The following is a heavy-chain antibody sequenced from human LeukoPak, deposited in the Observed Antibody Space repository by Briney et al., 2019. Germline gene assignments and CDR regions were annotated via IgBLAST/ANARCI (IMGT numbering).Heavy chain of an antibody. D-gene: IGHD3-10*01. CDR1: GVSISSGDYY. CDR2: VYHSGST. Sequence: SETLSLTCTVSGVSISSGDYYWSWIRQPPGKVLEWIGYVYHSGSTYYSLPLRNRVTLSVDTSKNQFSLKLSSVTAADTAVYYCARAHGSPSVRLFDSWGQGTLVTVSS. V-gene: IGHV4-30-4*01. CDR3: ARAHGSPSVRLFDS. J-gene: IGHJ4*02.